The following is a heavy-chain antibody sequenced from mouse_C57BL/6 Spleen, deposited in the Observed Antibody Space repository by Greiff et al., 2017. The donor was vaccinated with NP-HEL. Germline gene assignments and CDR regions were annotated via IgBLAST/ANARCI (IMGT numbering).Heavy chain of an antibody. CDR2: IYPRSGNT. CDR1: GYTFTSYG. CDR3: ARWVITTVTDYFDV. D-gene: IGHD1-1*01. J-gene: IGHJ1*03. Sequence: QVQLQQSGAELARPGASVKLSCKASGYTFTSYGISWVKQRTGQGLEWIGEIYPRSGNTYYNEKFKGKATLTADKSSSTAYMELRSLTSEDSAVYFCARWVITTVTDYFDVWGTGTTVTVSS. V-gene: IGHV1-81*01.